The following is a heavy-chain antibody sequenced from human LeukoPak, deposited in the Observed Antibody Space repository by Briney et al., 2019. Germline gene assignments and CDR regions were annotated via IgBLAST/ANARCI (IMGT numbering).Heavy chain of an antibody. D-gene: IGHD2-2*01. J-gene: IGHJ4*02. V-gene: IGHV3-53*01. Sequence: GGSLRLSCAASGFTVSSNYMSWVRQAPGKGLEWVSVIYSGGTTNHADSVKGRFTVSRDNSKNTLYLQINSLRAEDTAVYFCARGSSRAFDYWGQGTLVTVSS. CDR2: IYSGGTT. CDR1: GFTVSSNY. CDR3: ARGSSRAFDY.